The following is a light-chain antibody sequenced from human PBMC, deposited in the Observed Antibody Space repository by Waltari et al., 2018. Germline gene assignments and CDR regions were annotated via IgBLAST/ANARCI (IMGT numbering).Light chain of an antibody. V-gene: IGKV1-5*03. CDR3: QQYNSYSQT. Sequence: DIQMTQSPSTLSASVGDRVTITCRASQSISSWLAWYQQKPGKAPKLLIYKASSLESGVPSRFSGSGSGTEVTLTISSLQPDDVATDYCQQYNSYSQTFGQGTKVEIK. CDR2: KAS. CDR1: QSISSW. J-gene: IGKJ1*01.